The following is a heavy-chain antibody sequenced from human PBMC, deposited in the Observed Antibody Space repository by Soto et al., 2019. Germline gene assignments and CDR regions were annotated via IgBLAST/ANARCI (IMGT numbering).Heavy chain of an antibody. CDR2: ISGSGGST. D-gene: IGHD6-13*01. CDR3: AKRRPYSSSGYEDY. Sequence: EVQLLESGGGLVQPGGSLRLSCAASGFTFSSYAMSWVRQAPGKGLEWVSAISGSGGSTYYADSGKGRFTISRDNSKNTLYLQMNSVRAEDTAVYYGAKRRPYSSSGYEDYGGQGTLFTVSS. V-gene: IGHV3-23*01. CDR1: GFTFSSYA. J-gene: IGHJ4*02.